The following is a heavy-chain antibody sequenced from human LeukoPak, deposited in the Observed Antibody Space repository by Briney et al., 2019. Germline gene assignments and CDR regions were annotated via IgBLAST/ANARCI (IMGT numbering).Heavy chain of an antibody. CDR2: INHSGST. CDR3: ARGPHYGLGSYPILFDY. V-gene: IGHV4-34*01. Sequence: PSETLSLTCAVYGGSFSGYYWSWIRQPPGKGLEWIGEINHSGSTNYNPSLKSRVTISVDTSKNQFSLKLSSVTAADTAVYYCARGPHYGLGSYPILFDYWGQGTLVTVSS. J-gene: IGHJ4*02. D-gene: IGHD3-10*01. CDR1: GGSFSGYY.